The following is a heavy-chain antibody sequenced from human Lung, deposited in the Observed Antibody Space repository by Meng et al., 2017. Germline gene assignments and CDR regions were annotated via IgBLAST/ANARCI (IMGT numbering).Heavy chain of an antibody. CDR2: MSFDGAQI. J-gene: IGHJ2*01. CDR3: ARDKPPNDV. Sequence: GELVEAGGGVVQPGGSLRLSCAASGFTFNTYAMHWVRQAPGKGLEWVSLMSFDGAQIYYSDSVRGRFTISRDNSKNTLYLQMNSLRAEDTAVYYCARDKPPNDVWGRGTLVTVSS. V-gene: IGHV3-30*01. CDR1: GFTFNTYA.